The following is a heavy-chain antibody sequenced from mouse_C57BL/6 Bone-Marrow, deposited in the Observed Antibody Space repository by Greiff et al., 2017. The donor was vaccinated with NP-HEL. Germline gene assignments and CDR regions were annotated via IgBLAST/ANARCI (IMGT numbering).Heavy chain of an antibody. CDR3: ATLAYYSNYDFDY. CDR1: GYTFTDYY. Sequence: QVQLQQSGAELVRPGASVKLSCKASGYTFTDYYINWVKQRPGQGLEWIARIYPGSGNTYYNEKFKGKATLTAEKSSSTAYMQLSSLTSEDSAVYFCATLAYYSNYDFDYWGQGTTLTVSS. V-gene: IGHV1-76*01. CDR2: IYPGSGNT. J-gene: IGHJ2*01. D-gene: IGHD2-5*01.